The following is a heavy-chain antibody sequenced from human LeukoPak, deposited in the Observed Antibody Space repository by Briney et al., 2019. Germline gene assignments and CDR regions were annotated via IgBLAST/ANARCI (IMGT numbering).Heavy chain of an antibody. J-gene: IGHJ4*02. Sequence: GGSLRLSCTGSGFTFSSYWMTWVRQVPGKGLEWVANIKQDGNEKYFVDSVKGRFTISRDNSKNTLYLQMNSLRAEDTAVYYCAKWGCSGGSCYPFDYWGQGTLVTVSS. D-gene: IGHD2-15*01. CDR3: AKWGCSGGSCYPFDY. CDR1: GFTFSSYW. V-gene: IGHV3-7*03. CDR2: IKQDGNEK.